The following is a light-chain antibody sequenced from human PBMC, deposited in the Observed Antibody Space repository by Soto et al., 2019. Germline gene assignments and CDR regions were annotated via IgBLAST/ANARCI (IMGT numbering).Light chain of an antibody. CDR2: EVS. V-gene: IGLV2-23*02. J-gene: IGLJ1*01. Sequence: QSVLTQPASVSGSPGQSITISCTGSSSDVGSYNLVSWYQQHPGKAPKLMIYEVSKRPSGVSNRFSGSKSGNTASLTISGLQAEDVADYYCCSYAGSRYVFVTGTKVTVL. CDR1: SSDVGSYNL. CDR3: CSYAGSRYV.